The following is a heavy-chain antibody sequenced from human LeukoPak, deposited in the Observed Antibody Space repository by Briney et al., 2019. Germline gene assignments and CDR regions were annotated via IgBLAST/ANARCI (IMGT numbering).Heavy chain of an antibody. V-gene: IGHV4-31*03. CDR3: ARAMGAGAFDI. Sequence: SETLSLTCTVSGGSISSSGYYWSWIRQHTGKGLEWIGHIYYSGSTDYNPSLKSRVTISVDTSKKQFSLKLSSVTAADTAVYYCARAMGAGAFDIWGRGTMVTVSS. CDR2: IYYSGST. CDR1: GGSISSSGYY. J-gene: IGHJ3*02. D-gene: IGHD3-16*01.